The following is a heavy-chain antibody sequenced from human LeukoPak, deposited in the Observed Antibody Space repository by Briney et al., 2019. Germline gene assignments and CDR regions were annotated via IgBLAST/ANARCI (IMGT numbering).Heavy chain of an antibody. Sequence: PGGSLRLSCVGSGFTFSNYLMNWVRQAPGKGLEWVSFISSTGGTIYYADAVKGRFTVSRDNAKNSLLLQMNSLRAEDTAIYYYAKSRSGSANWALRIFDNWGQGTLVSVSS. D-gene: IGHD3-10*01. J-gene: IGHJ4*02. V-gene: IGHV3-48*01. CDR3: AKSRSGSANWALRIFDN. CDR1: GFTFSNYL. CDR2: ISSTGGTI.